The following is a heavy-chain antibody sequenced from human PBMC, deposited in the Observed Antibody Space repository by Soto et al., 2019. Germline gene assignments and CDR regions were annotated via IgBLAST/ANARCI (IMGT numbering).Heavy chain of an antibody. D-gene: IGHD2-15*01. V-gene: IGHV3-21*01. J-gene: IGHJ4*02. CDR1: GFTFSSYS. CDR2: ISSSSSYI. CDR3: ATNLPPVAQYYFDY. Sequence: GGSLRLSCAASGFTFSSYSMNWVRQAPGKGLEWVSSISSSSSYIYYADSVKGRFTISRDNAKNSLYLQMNSLRAEDTAVYYCATNLPPVAQYYFDYWGQGTLVTVSS.